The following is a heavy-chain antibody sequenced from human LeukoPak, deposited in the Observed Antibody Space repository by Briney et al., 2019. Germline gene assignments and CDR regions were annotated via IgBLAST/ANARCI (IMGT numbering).Heavy chain of an antibody. CDR2: ISGSGGST. J-gene: IGHJ3*02. CDR3: ARARSSYGYGDAFDI. D-gene: IGHD5-18*01. Sequence: GGSLRLSCSASGLTFSSFAMSWVRQAPGKGLEWVSGISGSGGSTYYADSVKGRFTISRDNSKNTLYLQMNSLRAEDTAVYYCARARSSYGYGDAFDIWGQGTMVTVSS. CDR1: GLTFSSFA. V-gene: IGHV3-23*01.